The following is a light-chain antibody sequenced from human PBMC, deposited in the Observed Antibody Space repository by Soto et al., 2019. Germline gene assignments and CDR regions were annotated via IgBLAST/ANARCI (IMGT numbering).Light chain of an antibody. J-gene: IGLJ1*01. CDR3: LLYDGGSYV. CDR1: TGPVTSGFY. CDR2: STT. Sequence: QAVVTQEPSLTVSPGGTVTLTCAASTGPVTSGFYPHWVQQQPGQAPRTLIYSTTHKHSWTPARFSGSLLGGKAALTLSGVHPEDEADYCCLLYDGGSYVFGAGTKVTVL. V-gene: IGLV7-43*01.